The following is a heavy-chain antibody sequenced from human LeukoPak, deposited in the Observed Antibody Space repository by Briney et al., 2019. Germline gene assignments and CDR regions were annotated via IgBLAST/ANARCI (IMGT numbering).Heavy chain of an antibody. CDR1: GFTFTSYR. J-gene: IGHJ6*02. Sequence: GGSLRLSCAASGFTFTSYRMDWVRQAPGQGLEWVACISSSSEYIYYADSVKGRFTISRDNAKNSLYLQMNSLRAEDTAVYYCARNRYSQPPYYYGTDVWGQGTTVTVSS. CDR3: ARNRYSQPPYYYGTDV. D-gene: IGHD1-14*01. CDR2: ISSSSEYI. V-gene: IGHV3-21*01.